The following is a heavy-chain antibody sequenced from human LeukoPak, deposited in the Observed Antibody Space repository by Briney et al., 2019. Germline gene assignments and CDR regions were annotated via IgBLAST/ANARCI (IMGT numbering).Heavy chain of an antibody. J-gene: IGHJ3*02. D-gene: IGHD3-10*01. Sequence: PGGSLRLSCAASGFNFNNYAMGWVRQAPGKGLEWVSDISGNGGSTSDADSVKGRFTISRDNAKNSLFLQMNSLRAEDTAEYYCARVTGEDAFDIWGQGTMVTVSS. CDR2: ISGNGGST. CDR3: ARVTGEDAFDI. V-gene: IGHV3-23*01. CDR1: GFNFNNYA.